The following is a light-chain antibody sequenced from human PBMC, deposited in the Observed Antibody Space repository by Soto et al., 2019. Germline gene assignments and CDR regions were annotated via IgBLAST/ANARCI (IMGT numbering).Light chain of an antibody. J-gene: IGKJ1*01. V-gene: IGKV3-20*01. CDR1: QSVSSTY. CDR2: GAS. Sequence: ILFTQSPCTVSLSLLERSTVSFMASQSVSSTYLAWYQQKPGQAPRLLIYGASSRATGIPDRFSGSGSGTDFTLTISRLEPEDFAVYYCQQYGSSGTFGQGAKVDIK. CDR3: QQYGSSGT.